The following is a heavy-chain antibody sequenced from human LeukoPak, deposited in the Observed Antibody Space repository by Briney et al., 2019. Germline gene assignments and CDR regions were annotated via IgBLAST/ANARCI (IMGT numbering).Heavy chain of an antibody. CDR3: TRVFGAEYQLAFDI. CDR2: IRSKAYGGTT. Sequence: GGSLRLSCTPSGFTFGDYAMSWVRQAPGKGLEWVGCIRSKAYGGTTEYAASVKGRFTISRDDSKSIAYLQMNSLKTEDTAVYYCTRVFGAEYQLAFDIWGQGTMVTVSS. V-gene: IGHV3-49*04. J-gene: IGHJ3*02. D-gene: IGHD2-2*01. CDR1: GFTFGDYA.